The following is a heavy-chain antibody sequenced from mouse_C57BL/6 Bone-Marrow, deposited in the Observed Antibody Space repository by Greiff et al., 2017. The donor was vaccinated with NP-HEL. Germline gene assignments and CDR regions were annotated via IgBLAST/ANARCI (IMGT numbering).Heavy chain of an antibody. CDR2: ISDGGSYT. J-gene: IGHJ2*01. Sequence: EVMLVESGGGLVKPGGSLKLSCAASGFTFSSYAMSWVRQTPEKRLEWVATISDGGSYTYYPDNVKGRFTISRDNAKNNLYLQMSHLKSEDTAMYYCARGVYYYGSSYYCDYWGQGTTLTVSS. D-gene: IGHD1-1*01. CDR3: ARGVYYYGSSYYCDY. CDR1: GFTFSSYA. V-gene: IGHV5-4*03.